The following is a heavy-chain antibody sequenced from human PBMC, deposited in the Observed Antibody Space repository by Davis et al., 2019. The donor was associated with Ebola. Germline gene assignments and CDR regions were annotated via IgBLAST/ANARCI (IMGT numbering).Heavy chain of an antibody. CDR1: GFTFSSYD. V-gene: IGHV3-13*01. CDR2: IGTAGDT. Sequence: GGSLGLSCAASGFTFSSYDMHWVRQATGKGLEWVSAIGTAGDTYYPGSVKGRFTISRENAKNSLYLQMNSLRAGDTAVYYCARRWPYGDHVGWYYGMDVWGQGTTVTASS. D-gene: IGHD4-17*01. J-gene: IGHJ6*02. CDR3: ARRWPYGDHVGWYYGMDV.